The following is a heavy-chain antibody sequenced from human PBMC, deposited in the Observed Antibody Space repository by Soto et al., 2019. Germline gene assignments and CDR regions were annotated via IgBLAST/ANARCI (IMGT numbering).Heavy chain of an antibody. CDR3: AREEMERYCTNGVCREIYWFDP. Sequence: QVQLQESGPGLVKPSETLSLTCTVSGGSISSYYWSWIRQPAGKGLEWIGRIYTSGSTNYNPSLKSRVTMPVDTSKNPFSLKLSSVTAADTAVYYCAREEMERYCTNGVCREIYWFDPWGQGTLVTVSS. J-gene: IGHJ5*02. CDR1: GGSISSYY. CDR2: IYTSGST. V-gene: IGHV4-4*07. D-gene: IGHD2-8*01.